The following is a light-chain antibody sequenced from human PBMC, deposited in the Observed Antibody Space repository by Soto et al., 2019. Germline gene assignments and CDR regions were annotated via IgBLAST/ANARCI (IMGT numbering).Light chain of an antibody. CDR3: SAYAGGNIVL. CDR2: EVD. V-gene: IGLV2-8*01. J-gene: IGLJ2*01. Sequence: QSVLTQPPSASGSPGQSVTISCSGTGGDIGRYDFVSWYQQYPGKVPKLLIYEVDKRPSGAPDRFSGSKSGDRASLTVSGLRPEDEADYHCSAYAGGNIVLFGGGTQLTVL. CDR1: GGDIGRYDF.